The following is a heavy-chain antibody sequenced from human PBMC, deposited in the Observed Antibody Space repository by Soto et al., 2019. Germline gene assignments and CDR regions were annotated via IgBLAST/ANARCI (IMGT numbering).Heavy chain of an antibody. D-gene: IGHD6-19*01. J-gene: IGHJ5*02. CDR3: AREPDSTTTPDGISSGNCWFDP. CDR2: INPKRGDT. V-gene: IGHV1-2*04. CDR1: GYPFSDHY. Sequence: QVTLVQSGPEVTTPGASVKVSCRASGYPFSDHYIHWVRQAPGHGFEWVGWINPKRGDTNYLKKFHVWVTMTRDAYVNTVYLELRSLKVDDTAVYYCAREPDSTTTPDGISSGNCWFDPWGQGTLVTVTS.